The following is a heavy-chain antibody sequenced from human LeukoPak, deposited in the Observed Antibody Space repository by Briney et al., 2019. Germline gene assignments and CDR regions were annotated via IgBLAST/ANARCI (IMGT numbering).Heavy chain of an antibody. Sequence: KTGGSLRLSCAASGFTVSSNFMSWVRQAPGKGLEWLSYISYSSSYTNYADSVKGRFTISRDTAKNSLYLQMNSLRAEDTAVYYCARHGLYDSSAYWTFQHWGQGTLVTVPS. CDR2: ISYSSSYT. CDR3: ARHGLYDSSAYWTFQH. CDR1: GFTVSSNF. D-gene: IGHD3-22*01. J-gene: IGHJ1*01. V-gene: IGHV3-11*06.